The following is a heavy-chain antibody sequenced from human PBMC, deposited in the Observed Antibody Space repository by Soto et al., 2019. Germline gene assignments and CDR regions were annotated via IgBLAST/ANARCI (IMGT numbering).Heavy chain of an antibody. J-gene: IGHJ3*02. D-gene: IGHD2-21*01. Sequence: SVKVSCKASGGTFSSYAISWVRQAPGQGLEWMGGIIPIFGTENYAQKFQGIVTITAAESTSTAYMELSSLRSEDTAVYYCARVWGVCYGGNSGAFDIWGQGTMVTVSS. CDR3: ARVWGVCYGGNSGAFDI. CDR2: IIPIFGTE. V-gene: IGHV1-69*13. CDR1: GGTFSSYA.